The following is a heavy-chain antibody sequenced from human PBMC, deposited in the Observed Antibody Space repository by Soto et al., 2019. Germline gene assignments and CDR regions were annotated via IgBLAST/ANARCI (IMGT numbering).Heavy chain of an antibody. CDR2: IYTSGST. J-gene: IGHJ5*02. CDR3: AGDLYEQQLPYNWFDP. Sequence: AETLSLTCTLSGGSISSYYWSWIRQPAGKGLEWIGRIYTSGSTNYNPSLKSRVTMSVDTSKNQFSLKLSSVTAADTAVYYCAGDLYEQQLPYNWFDPWGQGTPVTVSS. CDR1: GGSISSYY. D-gene: IGHD6-13*01. V-gene: IGHV4-4*07.